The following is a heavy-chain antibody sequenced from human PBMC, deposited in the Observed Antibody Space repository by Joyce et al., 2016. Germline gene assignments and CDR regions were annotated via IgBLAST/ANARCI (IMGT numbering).Heavy chain of an antibody. CDR1: GVNFNTYS. CDR2: FYPTTSDT. D-gene: IGHD6-19*01. J-gene: IGHJ4*02. Sequence: EVPLVQSGAELRKPGESLRISCRTSGVNFNTYSIAWVRQMPGQGLEWMGTFYPTTSDTRYSPSFRGQVTISADKSISTTYLQWSSLRASDTAIYYCAGQLDMGRFVYTSGSNYFKTWGQGTLVTVSS. V-gene: IGHV5-51*01. CDR3: AGQLDMGRFVYTSGSNYFKT.